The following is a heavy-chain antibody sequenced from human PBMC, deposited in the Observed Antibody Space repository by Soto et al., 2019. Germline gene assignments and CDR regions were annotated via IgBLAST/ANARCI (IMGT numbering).Heavy chain of an antibody. CDR3: ARDEGYYDILTGYWDFDY. Sequence: EASVKVSCKASGYTFTSYGISWVRQAPGQGLEWMGWISAYNGNTNYAQKLQGRVTMTTDTSTSTAYMELRSLRSDDTAVYYCARDEGYYDILTGYWDFDYWGQGTLVTVSS. CDR1: GYTFTSYG. CDR2: ISAYNGNT. J-gene: IGHJ4*02. D-gene: IGHD3-9*01. V-gene: IGHV1-18*01.